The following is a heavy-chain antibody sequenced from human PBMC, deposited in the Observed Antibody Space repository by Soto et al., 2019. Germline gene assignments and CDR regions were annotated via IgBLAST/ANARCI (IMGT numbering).Heavy chain of an antibody. V-gene: IGHV4-61*01. J-gene: IGHJ6*02. CDR2: IYYSGST. CDR1: GGSVSSGSYY. D-gene: IGHD2-2*02. CDR3: ASVTRTCISTSCYRYYYGMDV. Sequence: QVQLQESGPGLVKPSETLSLTCTVSGGSVSSGSYYWSWIRQPPGKGLEWIGYIYYSGSTNYNPSRKSRVTISVETSKNQFSLKLSSVTAADTAVYYCASVTRTCISTSCYRYYYGMDVWGQGTTVTVSS.